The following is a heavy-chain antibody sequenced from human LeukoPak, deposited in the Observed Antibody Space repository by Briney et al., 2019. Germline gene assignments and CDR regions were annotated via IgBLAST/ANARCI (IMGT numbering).Heavy chain of an antibody. D-gene: IGHD6-19*01. V-gene: IGHV3-23*01. CDR1: GFTFSSYA. J-gene: IGHJ4*02. CDR2: ISGSGGST. CDR3: AKKGVAVAALYYFDY. Sequence: GGSLRLSCAASGFTFSSYAMSWVRQAPGKGLEWVSAISGSGGSTYYADSVKGRFTISRDNSKNTLYLQMHSLRAEDTAVYYCAKKGVAVAALYYFDYWGQGTLVTVSS.